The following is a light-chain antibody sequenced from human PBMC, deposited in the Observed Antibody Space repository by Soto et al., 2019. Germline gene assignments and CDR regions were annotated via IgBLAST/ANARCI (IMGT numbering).Light chain of an antibody. CDR1: SSNIASNT. V-gene: IGLV1-44*01. CDR2: TND. J-gene: IGLJ1*01. Sequence: QSVLTQPPSASGTPGQRVTISCSGSSSNIASNTVSWYQQVPGTAPKFLIFTNDQRPSGVPDRFSGSQSGTSGLLTISGLQSEDEADYYCAAWDDSLNGYVFGTGTKV. CDR3: AAWDDSLNGYV.